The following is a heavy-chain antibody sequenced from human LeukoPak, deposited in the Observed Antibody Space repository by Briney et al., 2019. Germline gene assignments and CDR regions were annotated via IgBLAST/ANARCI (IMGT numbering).Heavy chain of an antibody. CDR3: AREDAGYSSGWYLDY. CDR2: ISAYNGNT. CDR1: GYTFTSYG. Sequence: ASVKVSCKSSGYTFTSYGISWVRQAPGQGLEWMGWISAYNGNTNYAQKLQGRVTMTTDTSTSTAYMELRSLRSDDTAVYYCAREDAGYSSGWYLDYWGQGTLVTVSS. D-gene: IGHD6-19*01. J-gene: IGHJ4*02. V-gene: IGHV1-18*01.